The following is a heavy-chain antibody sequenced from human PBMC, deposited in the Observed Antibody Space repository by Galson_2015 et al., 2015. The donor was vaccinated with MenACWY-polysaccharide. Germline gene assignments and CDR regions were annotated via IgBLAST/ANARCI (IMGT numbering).Heavy chain of an antibody. CDR1: GFTFSSYS. CDR3: ARVLKGLVGATPDY. CDR2: ISSSGTI. Sequence: SLRLSCAASGFTFSSYSMNWVRQAPGKGLEWVSYISSSGTIYYADSVKGRFNISRDNGKNSLYLQMNSLRDDDTAVYYCARVLKGLVGATPDYWGQGTLVTVSS. V-gene: IGHV3-48*02. D-gene: IGHD1-26*01. J-gene: IGHJ4*02.